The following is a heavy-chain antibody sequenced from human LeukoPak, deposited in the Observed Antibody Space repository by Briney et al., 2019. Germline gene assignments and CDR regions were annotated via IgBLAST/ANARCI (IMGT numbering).Heavy chain of an antibody. J-gene: IGHJ4*02. CDR3: ATASSGSYRLYYFDY. CDR2: ISGSGGST. Sequence: GGSLRPSCAASGFTFSSYDMSCVRQAPGKGLEWVSAISGSGGSTYYADSVKGRFTISRDNSKNTLYLQMNGLRAEDTAVYYCATASSGSYRLYYFDYWGQGTLVTVSS. V-gene: IGHV3-23*01. D-gene: IGHD1-26*01. CDR1: GFTFSSYD.